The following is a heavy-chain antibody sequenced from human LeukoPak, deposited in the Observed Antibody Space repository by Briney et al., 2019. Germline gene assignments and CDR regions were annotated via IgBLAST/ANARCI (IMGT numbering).Heavy chain of an antibody. CDR2: VYTGGAT. D-gene: IGHD2-21*02. CDR3: ARSPQGDHFDF. J-gene: IGHJ4*02. CDR1: GFTVSSNY. V-gene: IGHV3-66*01. Sequence: GGSLRLSCAASGFTVSSNYLTWVRQAPGKGLEWVSLVYTGGATFYADSVKGRFTISRDNSKNTLYLQMDSLRAEDTAVYYCARSPQGDHFDFWGQGTLVTVSS.